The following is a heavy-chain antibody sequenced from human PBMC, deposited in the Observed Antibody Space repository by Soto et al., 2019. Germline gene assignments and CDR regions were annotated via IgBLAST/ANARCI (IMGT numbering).Heavy chain of an antibody. CDR2: FDPEDGET. J-gene: IGHJ6*02. Sequence: GASVKVSCKVSGYTLTELSMHWVRQAPGKGLEWMGGFDPEDGETIYAQKFQGRVTMTEDTSTDTAYMELSSLRSEDTAVYYCATVTLARITIFGAVPPRYYYYYGMDVWGQGTTVTVSS. CDR3: ATVTLARITIFGAVPPRYYYYYGMDV. D-gene: IGHD3-3*01. V-gene: IGHV1-24*01. CDR1: GYTLTELS.